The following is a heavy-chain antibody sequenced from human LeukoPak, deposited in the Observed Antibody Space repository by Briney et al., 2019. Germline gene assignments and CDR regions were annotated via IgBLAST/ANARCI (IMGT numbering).Heavy chain of an antibody. CDR3: ARDWRNELYYYYYGMDV. D-gene: IGHD1-1*01. CDR1: GYTFTGYY. J-gene: IGHJ6*02. Sequence: ASVKVSCKASGYTFTGYYMRWVRQAPGQGLEWMGWINPNSGGTNYAQKFQGRVTMTRDTSISTAYMELSRLRSDDTAVYYCARDWRNELYYYYYGMDVWGQGTTVTVSS. V-gene: IGHV1-2*02. CDR2: INPNSGGT.